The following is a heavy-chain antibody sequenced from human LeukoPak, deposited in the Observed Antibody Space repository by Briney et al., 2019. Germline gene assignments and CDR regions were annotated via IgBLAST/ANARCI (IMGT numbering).Heavy chain of an antibody. CDR2: ITGSGGST. J-gene: IGHJ4*01. D-gene: IGHD3-3*01. CDR3: SKWRDYVMLSGYYDTDV. CDR1: GFTFSSYA. Sequence: GGSLRLSCAASGFTFSSYAMSWVRQAPGKGLEWVSAITGSGGSTYYADSVKGRCTISIYRSKYTLYVQIKTLRPKIKDVDFCSKWRDYVMLSGYYDTDVWGQGTLVIVSS. V-gene: IGHV3-23*01.